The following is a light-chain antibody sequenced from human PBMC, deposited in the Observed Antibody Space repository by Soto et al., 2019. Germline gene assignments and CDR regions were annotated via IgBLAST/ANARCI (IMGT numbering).Light chain of an antibody. CDR1: QSISSW. CDR2: DAS. Sequence: IQMTQSPSTLSASVGDRFTITFRASQSISSWLAWYQQKPGKAPKLLIYDASSLESGVPSRFSGSGSGTEFTLTISSLQPDDFATYYCQQYNSYSQTFGQGTKVDI. V-gene: IGKV1-5*01. J-gene: IGKJ1*01. CDR3: QQYNSYSQT.